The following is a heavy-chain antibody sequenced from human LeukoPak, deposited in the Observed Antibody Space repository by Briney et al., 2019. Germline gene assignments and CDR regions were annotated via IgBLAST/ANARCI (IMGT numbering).Heavy chain of an antibody. J-gene: IGHJ6*03. CDR2: ISSSGSTI. CDR3: ARSGVYGYYMGV. Sequence: GGSLRLSCAASGFTFSSYEMNWVRQAPGKGLEWVSYISSSGSTIYYADSVKGRFTISRDNAKNSLYLQMNSLRAEEMAVYYCARSGVYGYYMGVWGKGTTVTIS. CDR1: GFTFSSYE. V-gene: IGHV3-48*03. D-gene: IGHD2/OR15-2a*01.